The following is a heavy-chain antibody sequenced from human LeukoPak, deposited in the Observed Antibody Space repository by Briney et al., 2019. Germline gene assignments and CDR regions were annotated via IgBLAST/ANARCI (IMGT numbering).Heavy chain of an antibody. Sequence: SETLSLTCTVPGGSISSYYWSWIRQPAGKGLEWIGRIYTSGSTNYNPSLKSRVTMSVDTSKNQFSLKLSSVTAADTAVYYCARSTTVVTSGAFDIWGQGTMVTVSS. CDR2: IYTSGST. CDR3: ARSTTVVTSGAFDI. V-gene: IGHV4-4*07. D-gene: IGHD4-23*01. J-gene: IGHJ3*02. CDR1: GGSISSYY.